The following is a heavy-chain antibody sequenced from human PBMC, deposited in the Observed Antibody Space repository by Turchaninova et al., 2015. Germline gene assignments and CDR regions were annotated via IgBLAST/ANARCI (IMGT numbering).Heavy chain of an antibody. D-gene: IGHD4-17*01. V-gene: IGHV3-33*01. CDR1: GFTFSNEG. CDR2: IWNEGSNK. Sequence: HVRLVVSGGGVVQTGGSWRLSWVVSGFTFSNEGMHWVRQARGKGLEWVAVIWNEGSNKWYADSVKGRFTISRDNSKNTVYLQMNSLRADDTAVYYCARDVGDYHFDYWGQGTLVTVSS. CDR3: ARDVGDYHFDY. J-gene: IGHJ4*02.